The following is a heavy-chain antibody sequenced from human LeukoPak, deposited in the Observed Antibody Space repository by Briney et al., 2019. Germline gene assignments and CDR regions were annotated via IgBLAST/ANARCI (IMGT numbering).Heavy chain of an antibody. V-gene: IGHV3-48*03. D-gene: IGHD3-16*01. CDR2: ISTGGNDK. CDR3: ARGALWVLDY. Sequence: GGSLRLSCAASGVIFSNYEINWVRQAPGEGLEWVSYISTGGNDKYYADSVKGRFTISRDNAKNSLYLQLNSLRADDTAVYYCARGALWVLDYWGQGTLVTVSS. CDR1: GVIFSNYE. J-gene: IGHJ4*02.